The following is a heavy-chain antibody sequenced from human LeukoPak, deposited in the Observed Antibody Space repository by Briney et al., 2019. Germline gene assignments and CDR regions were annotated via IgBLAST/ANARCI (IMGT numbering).Heavy chain of an antibody. D-gene: IGHD2-15*01. CDR1: GGSFSGYY. Sequence: PSETLSLTCAVYGGSFSGYYWSGIRQPPGKGLEWIGENNHSGSTNYNPSLKSRVTISVDTSKNQFSLKLSSVTAADTAVYYCARVRGLGYCSGGSCYIDYWGQGTLVTVFS. V-gene: IGHV4-34*01. J-gene: IGHJ4*02. CDR2: NNHSGST. CDR3: ARVRGLGYCSGGSCYIDY.